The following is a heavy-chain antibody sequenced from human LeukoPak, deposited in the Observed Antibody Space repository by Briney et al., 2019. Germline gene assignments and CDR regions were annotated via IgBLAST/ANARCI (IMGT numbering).Heavy chain of an antibody. Sequence: SETLSLTCTVSGGSITSNNFYWDWVRQPPGKGLEWLGNIYFSGTTTYYNPSLKSRVTMSLDTSKNQFSLKLSSVTATDTAIYYCATHQGGFNWFDPWGQGILVTVSS. J-gene: IGHJ5*02. CDR3: ATHQGGFNWFDP. CDR2: IYFSGTTT. V-gene: IGHV4-39*01. D-gene: IGHD3-16*01. CDR1: GGSITSNNFY.